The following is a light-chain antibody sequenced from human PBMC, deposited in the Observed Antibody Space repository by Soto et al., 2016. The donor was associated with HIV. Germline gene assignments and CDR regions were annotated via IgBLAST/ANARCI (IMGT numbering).Light chain of an antibody. Sequence: YVLTQPPSVSVAPGKTATITCGGDNIGRKSVNWYQQKPGQAPVLVVYDDTDRPSGISGRFAGSNSGSAATLTITKVEFGDEADYYCHVWDEASDPAVFAGGTKVTVL. CDR3: HVWDEASDPAV. CDR1: NIGRKS. V-gene: IGLV3-21*03. CDR2: DDT. J-gene: IGLJ2*01.